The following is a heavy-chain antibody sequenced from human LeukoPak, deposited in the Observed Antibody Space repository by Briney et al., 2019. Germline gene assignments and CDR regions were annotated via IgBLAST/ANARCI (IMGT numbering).Heavy chain of an antibody. V-gene: IGHV5-51*01. Sequence: GEPLKISCQGSGYSFTSYWIGWVRQMPGKGLEWMGIIYPGDSDTRHSPSFQGQVTISADKSISTAYLQWSSLKASDTAMYSCARPRCSRGSCYYFDYWGQGTLVTVSS. CDR3: ARPRCSRGSCYYFDY. D-gene: IGHD2-15*01. CDR1: GYSFTSYW. J-gene: IGHJ4*02. CDR2: IYPGDSDT.